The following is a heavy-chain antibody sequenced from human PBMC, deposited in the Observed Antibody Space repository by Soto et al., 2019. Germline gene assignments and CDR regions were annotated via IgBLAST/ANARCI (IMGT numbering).Heavy chain of an antibody. CDR2: IYYSGST. V-gene: IGHV4-59*01. J-gene: IGHJ4*02. CDR1: GGSISSYY. CDR3: ARVYYYDSSGYLEYVLDY. Sequence: KSSETLSLTCTVSGGSISSYYWSWIRQPPGKGLEWIGYIYYSGSTNYNPSLKSRVTISVDTSKNQFSLKLSSVTAADTAVYYCARVYYYDSSGYLEYVLDYWGQGTLVTV. D-gene: IGHD3-22*01.